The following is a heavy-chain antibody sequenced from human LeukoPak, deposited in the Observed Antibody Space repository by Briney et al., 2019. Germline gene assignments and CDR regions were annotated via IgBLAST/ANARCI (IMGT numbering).Heavy chain of an antibody. Sequence: ASVKVSCKASGYTFTSYGISWVRQAPGQGLEWMGWIGAYNGNTNYAQKLQGRVTMTTDTSTSTAYMELRSLRSDDTAVYYCARSKVVVITTGRYGMDVWGQGTTVTVSS. D-gene: IGHD3-22*01. CDR2: IGAYNGNT. CDR1: GYTFTSYG. CDR3: ARSKVVVITTGRYGMDV. J-gene: IGHJ6*02. V-gene: IGHV1-18*01.